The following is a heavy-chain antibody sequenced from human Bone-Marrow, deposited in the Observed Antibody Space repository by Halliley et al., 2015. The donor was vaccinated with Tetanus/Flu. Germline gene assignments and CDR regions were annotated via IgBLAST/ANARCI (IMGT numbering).Heavy chain of an antibody. CDR3: AKEAQRITMIVVVITGSYDS. CDR1: GFTFSSYA. Sequence: SLRLSRAASGFTFSSYAMSWVRQAPGKGLERVSAISGSGGNTYYPDSVKGRFTISRDSSKNTLYLQMNSLRAEDTALYYCAKEAQRITMIVVVITGSYDSLGQGTLVTVSS. D-gene: IGHD3-22*01. J-gene: IGHJ4*02. CDR2: ISGSGGNT. V-gene: IGHV3-23*01.